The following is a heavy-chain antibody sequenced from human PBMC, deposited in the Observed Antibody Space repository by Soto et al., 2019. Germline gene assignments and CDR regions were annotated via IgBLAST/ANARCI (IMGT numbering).Heavy chain of an antibody. CDR1: GYFFRSYW. J-gene: IGHJ2*01. CDR3: ARGVHGSRYFAL. V-gene: IGHV3-74*01. Sequence: EVQLVESGGGLVQPGGSLRLSCEASGYFFRSYWMHWVRQAPGKGLVWVSRISNDGSSTYADSVNGRCAISRDDAKNTVYLQMTSLSAEDTAVYYCARGVHGSRYFALWGRGTLVTVSS. CDR2: ISNDGSST.